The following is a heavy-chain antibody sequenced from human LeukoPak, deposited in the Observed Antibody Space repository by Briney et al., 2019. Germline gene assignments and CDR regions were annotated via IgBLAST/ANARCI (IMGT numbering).Heavy chain of an antibody. Sequence: SETLSFTCDVYGGSISGYYWRWIRQPPGKGLEWIGEINHSGSTNYNPSLKSRVTISLDTSENQFSLRLTSVTAADTATYYCARGFPAAGGYFYGSGSYPPRGMDVWGQGTTVTVSS. CDR3: ARGFPAAGGYFYGSGSYPPRGMDV. J-gene: IGHJ6*02. V-gene: IGHV4-34*01. D-gene: IGHD3-10*01. CDR1: GGSISGYY. CDR2: INHSGST.